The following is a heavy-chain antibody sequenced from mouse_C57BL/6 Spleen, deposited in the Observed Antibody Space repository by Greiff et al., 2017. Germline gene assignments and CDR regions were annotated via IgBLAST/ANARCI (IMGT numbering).Heavy chain of an antibody. V-gene: IGHV1-82*01. D-gene: IGHD1-1*01. CDR3: AREMGFDGSSNWYFDV. Sequence: VQLQQSGPELVKPGASVKISCKASGYAFSSSWMNWVQQRPGKGLEWIGRIYPGDGDTTYNGKFKGKATLTADKSSSTAYMQLSSLTAEDSAVYFCAREMGFDGSSNWYFDVWGTGTTVTVSS. CDR1: GYAFSSSW. J-gene: IGHJ1*03. CDR2: IYPGDGDT.